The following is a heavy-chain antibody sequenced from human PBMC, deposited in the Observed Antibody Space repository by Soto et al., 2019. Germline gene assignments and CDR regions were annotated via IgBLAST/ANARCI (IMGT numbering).Heavy chain of an antibody. CDR1: GGSISSSNW. J-gene: IGHJ5*02. Sequence: SETLSLTCAVSGGSISSSNWWSWVRQPPGKGLEWIGEIYHSGSTNYNPSLKSRVTISVDKSKNQFSLKLSSVTAADTAVYYCASSRADIVVVPAAIPRTNWFDPWGQGTLVTVSS. CDR2: IYHSGST. D-gene: IGHD2-2*02. CDR3: ASSRADIVVVPAAIPRTNWFDP. V-gene: IGHV4-4*02.